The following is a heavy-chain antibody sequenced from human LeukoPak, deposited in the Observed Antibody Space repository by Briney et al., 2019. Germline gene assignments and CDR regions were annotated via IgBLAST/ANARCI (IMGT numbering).Heavy chain of an antibody. CDR1: GGSISSGDYY. CDR2: IYYSGST. Sequence: SETLSLTCTVSGGSISSGDYYWSWIRQPPGKGLEWIGYIYYSGSTYYNPSLKSRVTISVDTSKNQFSLKLSSVTAADTAVYYSAREEDTAMVRGSGSFDYWGQGTLVTVSS. D-gene: IGHD5-18*01. J-gene: IGHJ4*02. V-gene: IGHV4-30-4*08. CDR3: AREEDTAMVRGSGSFDY.